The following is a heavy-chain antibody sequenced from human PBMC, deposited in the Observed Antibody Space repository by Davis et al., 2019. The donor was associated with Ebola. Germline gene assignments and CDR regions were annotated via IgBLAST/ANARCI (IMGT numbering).Heavy chain of an antibody. J-gene: IGHJ4*02. CDR3: ASGEFVDF. CDR2: INPSIGNT. V-gene: IGHV1-46*01. Sequence: ASVKVSCKAPGYTFTDYLMHWVRQAPGQGLEWMGLINPSIGNTSLAQKFQGRVTLTRDTSTTTVHMDLSSLRSEDTAIYYCASGEFVDFWGQGTLVTVSS. CDR1: GYTFTDYL. D-gene: IGHD3-10*01.